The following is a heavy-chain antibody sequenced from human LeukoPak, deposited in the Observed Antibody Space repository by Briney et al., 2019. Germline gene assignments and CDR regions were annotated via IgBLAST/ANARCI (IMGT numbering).Heavy chain of an antibody. CDR2: IWYDGSNK. D-gene: IGHD4-23*01. CDR1: GFTLSSYG. CDR3: AKDSDYGGNWNYFDY. J-gene: IGHJ4*02. V-gene: IGHV3-33*06. Sequence: PARSLRLACAASGFTLSSYGMDWVRQAPGKGLEWVAVIWYDGSNKYYADSVKGRFTISRDNSKNTLYLQMNSLRAEDTAVYYCAKDSDYGGNWNYFDYWGQGTLVTVSS.